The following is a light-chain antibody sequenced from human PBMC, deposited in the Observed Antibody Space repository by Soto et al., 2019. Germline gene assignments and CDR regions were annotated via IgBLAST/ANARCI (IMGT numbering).Light chain of an antibody. CDR3: QQYNSWPLT. CDR2: DIF. Sequence: EIVMTQSPATLSVSPGERATLSCRASQSVGSDLAWYQQKPAQAPRLVIYDIFTRATGVQTRISGSGSGTEFTLTISSLQSEDFAVYYCQQYNSWPLTFGGGTNVEIK. V-gene: IGKV3D-15*01. J-gene: IGKJ4*02. CDR1: QSVGSD.